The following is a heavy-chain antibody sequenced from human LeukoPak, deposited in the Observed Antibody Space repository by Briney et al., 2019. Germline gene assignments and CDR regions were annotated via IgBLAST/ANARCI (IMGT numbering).Heavy chain of an antibody. J-gene: IGHJ4*02. V-gene: IGHV3-74*01. CDR2: INSDGSRT. CDR1: GFTLSYYW. Sequence: GVSLRLYCAAYGFTLSYYWMHWLRQAPGQGLMWVSHINSDGSRTNYADSVKGRFTIYRDNAKNTVYLQMNSLRAEDTAVYYCARDSGGQWLVLFDYWGQGTLVTVSS. CDR3: ARDSGGQWLVLFDY. D-gene: IGHD6-19*01.